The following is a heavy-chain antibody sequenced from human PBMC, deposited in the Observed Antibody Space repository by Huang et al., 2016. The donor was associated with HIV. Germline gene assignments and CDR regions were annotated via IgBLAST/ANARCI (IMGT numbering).Heavy chain of an antibody. V-gene: IGHV3-30-3*01. J-gene: IGHJ3*02. D-gene: IGHD5-18*01. CDR3: ARAKDTWDAYDI. Sequence: GGGVVQPGRSLRLSCAASGFPFNNHAMHWVRQAPGKGLDWVAVISNDGSNNYYADSVKGRFTISRDSSKSTLFLHMTSLSTEDTAVYYCARAKDTWDAYDIWGQGTMVIVSS. CDR2: ISNDGSNN. CDR1: GFPFNNHA.